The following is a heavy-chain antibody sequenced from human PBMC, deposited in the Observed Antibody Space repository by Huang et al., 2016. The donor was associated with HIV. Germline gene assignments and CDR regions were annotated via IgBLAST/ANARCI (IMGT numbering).Heavy chain of an antibody. V-gene: IGHV5-51*01. CDR3: TRQKSGTGLPAIL. J-gene: IGHJ4*02. Sequence: EVQLVQSGTEIKKPGESLKISCQASDYTFTAYWIGWVRQMPDKGLQGLGIIYPADSDTRYNPSFRGHVTISVDKSLNTTYLQWRSLKASDTAIYYCTRQKSGTGLPAILWGQGTLVTVS. CDR2: IYPADSDT. D-gene: IGHD2-2*02. CDR1: DYTFTAYW.